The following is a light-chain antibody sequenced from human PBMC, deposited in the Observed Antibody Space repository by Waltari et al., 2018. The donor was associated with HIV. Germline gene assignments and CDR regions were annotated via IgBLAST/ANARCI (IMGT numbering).Light chain of an antibody. CDR2: RDS. CDR3: AVWDDNLHGGL. CDR1: TSNIVRYS. Sequence: QSVLTQQPSASGTPGQRVSISCPGGTSNIVRYSVYWFQQFPGTAPKLLIRRDSDRPSGVPARFSGSKSGTSASLAISGLRSEDEADYFCAVWDDNLHGGLFGGGTKLTVL. J-gene: IGLJ3*02. V-gene: IGLV1-47*01.